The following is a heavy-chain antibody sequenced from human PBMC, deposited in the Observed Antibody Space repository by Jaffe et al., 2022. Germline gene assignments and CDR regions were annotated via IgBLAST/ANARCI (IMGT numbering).Heavy chain of an antibody. V-gene: IGHV3-30*18. CDR2: ISYDGSNK. CDR1: GFTFSSYG. D-gene: IGHD3-10*01. CDR3: AKDFGFRDLIFGLDY. Sequence: QVQLVESGGGVVQPGRSLRLSCAASGFTFSSYGMHWVRQAPGKGLEWVAVISYDGSNKYYADSVKGRFTISRDNSKNTLYLQMNSLRAEDTAVYYCAKDFGFRDLIFGLDYWGQGTLVTVSS. J-gene: IGHJ4*02.